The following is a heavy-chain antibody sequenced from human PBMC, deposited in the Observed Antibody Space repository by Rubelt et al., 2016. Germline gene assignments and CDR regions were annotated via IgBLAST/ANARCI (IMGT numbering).Heavy chain of an antibody. CDR3: AKDLQGITMVRGVIAHY. D-gene: IGHD3-10*01. V-gene: IGHV3-33*06. Sequence: DGSNKYYADSVKGRFTISRDNSKNTLYLQMNSLRAEDTAVYYCAKDLQGITMVRGVIAHYWGQGTLVTVSS. J-gene: IGHJ4*02. CDR2: DGSNK.